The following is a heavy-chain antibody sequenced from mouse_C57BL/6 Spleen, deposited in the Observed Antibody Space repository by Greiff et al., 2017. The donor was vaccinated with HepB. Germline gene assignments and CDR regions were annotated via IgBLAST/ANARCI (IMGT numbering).Heavy chain of an antibody. CDR3: ARDYSNYEGSAMDY. J-gene: IGHJ4*01. CDR1: GYTFTSYW. D-gene: IGHD2-5*01. V-gene: IGHV1-64*01. Sequence: QVQLQQPGAELVKPGASVKLSCKASGYTFTSYWMHWVKQRPGQGLEWIGMIHPNSGSTNYNEKFKSKATLTVDKSSSTAYMQLSSLTSEDSAVYYCARDYSNYEGSAMDYWGQGTSVTVSS. CDR2: IHPNSGST.